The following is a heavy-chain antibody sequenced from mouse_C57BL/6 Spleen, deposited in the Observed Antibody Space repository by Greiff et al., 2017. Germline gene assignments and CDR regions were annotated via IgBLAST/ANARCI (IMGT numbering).Heavy chain of an antibody. CDR1: GYTFTSYW. Sequence: QVQLQQPGAELVRPGSSVKLSCKASGYTFTSYWMHWVKQRPIQGLEWIGNIDPSDSETHYNQKFKDKATLTVDKSSSTAYMQLSSLTSEDSAVYYGARPAYDSNEFDVWGTGTTVTVSS. J-gene: IGHJ1*03. CDR2: IDPSDSET. CDR3: ARPAYDSNEFDV. V-gene: IGHV1-52*01. D-gene: IGHD2-5*01.